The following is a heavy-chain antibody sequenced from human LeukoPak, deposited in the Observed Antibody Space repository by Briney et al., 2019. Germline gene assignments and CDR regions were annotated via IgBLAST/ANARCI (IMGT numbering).Heavy chain of an antibody. Sequence: GGSLRLSCAASGFRFTNAWMSWVRQAPGKGLEWVANIKQDGSEKYYVDSAKGRFTISRDNAKNSLYLQINSLRAEDTAVYYCARVVWSYPDYWGQGTLVTVSA. CDR2: IKQDGSEK. D-gene: IGHD3-16*02. V-gene: IGHV3-7*01. CDR1: GFRFTNAW. J-gene: IGHJ4*02. CDR3: ARVVWSYPDY.